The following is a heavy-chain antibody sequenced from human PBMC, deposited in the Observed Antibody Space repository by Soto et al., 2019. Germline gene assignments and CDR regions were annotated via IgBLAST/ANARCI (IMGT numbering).Heavy chain of an antibody. CDR3: ASARRYSTFQYGSHFDY. J-gene: IGHJ4*02. D-gene: IGHD4-4*01. Sequence: QVQLVESGGGVVQPGRSLRLSCAASGFTFSSYAMHWVRQAPGKVLEWVAVISYHVNNKYYADSVKRRFTISRDNSKSTLYLQITSLGPEDTALYFSASARRYSTFQYGSHFDYWGQGSLVTVPS. V-gene: IGHV3-30-3*01. CDR1: GFTFSSYA. CDR2: ISYHVNNK.